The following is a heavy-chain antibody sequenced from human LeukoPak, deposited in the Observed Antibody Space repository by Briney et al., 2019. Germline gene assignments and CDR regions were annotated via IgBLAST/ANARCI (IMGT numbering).Heavy chain of an antibody. D-gene: IGHD3-3*01. CDR3: ARAILRSDAFDI. CDR2: LSYSGST. V-gene: IGHV4-39*01. J-gene: IGHJ3*02. CDR1: GDSISSSSYY. Sequence: SETLSLTCTVSGDSISSSSYYWGWIRQPPGKGLEWIGSLSYSGSTYYNPSLKSRVTMSIDTSKTQFSLKLTSVTAADTAVYYCARAILRSDAFDIWGQGTMVTASS.